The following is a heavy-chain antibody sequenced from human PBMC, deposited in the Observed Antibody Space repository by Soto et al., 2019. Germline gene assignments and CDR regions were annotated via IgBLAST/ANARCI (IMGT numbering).Heavy chain of an antibody. Sequence: SVKVSCKASGGTFSSYAISWVRQAPGQGLEWMGGIIPIFGTANYAQKFEGRVTITADESTSTAYMELSSLRSDDTAVYYCAREGLVLVPTTVNSDYYYYAMDVWGQGTTVTVSS. CDR2: IIPIFGTA. V-gene: IGHV1-69*13. CDR3: AREGLVLVPTTVNSDYYYYAMDV. J-gene: IGHJ6*02. CDR1: GGTFSSYA. D-gene: IGHD2-2*01.